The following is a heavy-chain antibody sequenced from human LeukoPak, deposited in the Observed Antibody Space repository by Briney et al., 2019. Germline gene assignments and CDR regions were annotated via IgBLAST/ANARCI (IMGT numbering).Heavy chain of an antibody. D-gene: IGHD5-18*01. CDR3: AREEPDEYSHYYMDV. Sequence: GASVKVSCKASGYTFTGFYMHWVRQAPGQGLEWMGGIIPIFGTANYAQKFQGRVTITADKSTSTAYMELSSLRSEDTAVYYCAREEPDEYSHYYMDVWGKGTTVTVSS. CDR2: IIPIFGTA. J-gene: IGHJ6*03. CDR1: GYTFTGFY. V-gene: IGHV1-69*06.